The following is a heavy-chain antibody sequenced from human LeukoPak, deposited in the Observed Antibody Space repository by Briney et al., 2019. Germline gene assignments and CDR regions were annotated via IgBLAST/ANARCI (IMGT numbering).Heavy chain of an antibody. D-gene: IGHD3-22*01. J-gene: IGHJ4*02. V-gene: IGHV5-51*01. Sequence: GESLKISCKGSGDNICSFGIAWVRQMPGKGLEWMGIIYPGDSDTRSRPSFQGQVTISADKSISTAYLQWSSLQASHTAMYYCARFYDSSGYSGDYWGQGTLVTVSS. CDR3: ARFYDSSGYSGDY. CDR1: GDNICSFG. CDR2: IYPGDSDT.